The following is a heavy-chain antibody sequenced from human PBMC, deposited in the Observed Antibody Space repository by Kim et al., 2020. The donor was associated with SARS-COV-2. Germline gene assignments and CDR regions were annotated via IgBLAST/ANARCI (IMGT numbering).Heavy chain of an antibody. J-gene: IGHJ4*02. Sequence: GLWWAYRINRKGRSTSYAEPVKGRFTISRDNAKNTLYLQMNSLRAEDTAVYYCARAGPIAAAANEVDYWGQGTLVTVSS. V-gene: IGHV3-74*01. D-gene: IGHD6-13*01. CDR2: INRKGRST. CDR3: ARAGPIAAAANEVDY.